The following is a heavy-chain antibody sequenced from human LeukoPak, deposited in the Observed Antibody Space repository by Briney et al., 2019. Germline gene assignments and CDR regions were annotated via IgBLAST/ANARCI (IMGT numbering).Heavy chain of an antibody. CDR3: ARAWYSWGYYFDY. J-gene: IGHJ4*02. Sequence: PGGSLRLSCAASGFTFSNYGMHWVRQAPGKGLEWVSYISSSSSTIFYADSVKGRFTISRDNAKNSLYLQMHSLRDEDTAVYYCARAWYSWGYYFDYWGQGTLVTVSS. CDR2: ISSSSSTI. V-gene: IGHV3-48*02. CDR1: GFTFSNYG. D-gene: IGHD1-26*01.